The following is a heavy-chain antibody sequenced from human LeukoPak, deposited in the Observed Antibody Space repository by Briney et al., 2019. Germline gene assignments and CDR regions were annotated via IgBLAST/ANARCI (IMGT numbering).Heavy chain of an antibody. V-gene: IGHV4-34*01. CDR2: INHSGST. Sequence: SETLSLTCAVYGGSFSGYYWSWIRQPPGKGLEWIGEINHSGSTNYNPSLTSRVTISVDTSKNQFSLKLSSVTAADTAVYYCARGRGVGSGKEMTRKGAFDIWAKGQWSPSLQ. CDR3: ARGRGVGSGKEMTRKGAFDI. D-gene: IGHD2-15*01. J-gene: IGHJ3*02. CDR1: GGSFSGYY.